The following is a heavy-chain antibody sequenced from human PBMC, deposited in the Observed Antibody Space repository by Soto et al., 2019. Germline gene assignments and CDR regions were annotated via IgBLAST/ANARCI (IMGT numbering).Heavy chain of an antibody. CDR1: GFTFSNAW. CDR2: IKSKTDGGTT. CDR3: TTVSAGPPHRITIFGVVIPPLDYYYYMDV. Sequence: GGSLRLSCAASGFTFSNAWMSWVRQAPGKGLEWVGRIKSKTDGGTTDYAAPVKGRFTISRDDSKNTLYLQMNSLKTDDTAVYYCTTVSAGPPHRITIFGVVIPPLDYYYYMDVWGKGTTVTVSS. V-gene: IGHV3-15*01. J-gene: IGHJ6*03. D-gene: IGHD3-3*01.